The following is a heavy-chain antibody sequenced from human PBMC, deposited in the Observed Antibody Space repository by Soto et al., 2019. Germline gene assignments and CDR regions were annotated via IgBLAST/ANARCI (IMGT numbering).Heavy chain of an antibody. V-gene: IGHV3-23*01. CDR1: GFTFNIYA. CDR2: ISRYGDIT. J-gene: IGHJ4*02. Sequence: EVQLLESGGDLIQPGGSLRLSCAASGFTFNIYAMTWVRQAPGKGLEWVSAISRYGDITYYADSVEGRFSISRDNSKNTLYLQMHSLRAENTAVYSCAKDSYLDHDIRGYLFDNWGLGTLVTVSS. CDR3: AKDSYLDHDIRGYLFDN. D-gene: IGHD3-22*01.